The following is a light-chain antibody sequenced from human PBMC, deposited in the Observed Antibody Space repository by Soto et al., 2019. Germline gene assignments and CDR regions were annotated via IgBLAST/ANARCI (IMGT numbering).Light chain of an antibody. J-gene: IGLJ3*02. CDR1: SGHSTNA. Sequence: QLVLTQSPSASASLGASVKLTCTLSSGHSTNAIAWHQQQPEKGPRYLMKINSDGSHNKGDGIPDRFSGSSSGAERYLTISSLQSEDDGDYYCQSWGTGVQWVFGGGTKLTVL. CDR3: QSWGTGVQWV. CDR2: INSDGSH. V-gene: IGLV4-69*01.